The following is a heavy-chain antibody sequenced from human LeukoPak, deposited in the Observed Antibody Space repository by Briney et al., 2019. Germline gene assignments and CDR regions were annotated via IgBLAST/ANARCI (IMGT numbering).Heavy chain of an antibody. CDR3: AKDLYGEYGGIDY. J-gene: IGHJ4*02. V-gene: IGHV3-23*01. D-gene: IGHD4/OR15-4a*01. CDR1: GFTFSTYA. Sequence: GGSLRLSCAASGFTFSTYAMTWVRQAPGKGLEWVSVIRGSGGNTYYADSVKGRFTISRDNSKNTLYLQMNSLRAEDTAVYYCAKDLYGEYGGIDYWGQGTLVTVSS. CDR2: IRGSGGNT.